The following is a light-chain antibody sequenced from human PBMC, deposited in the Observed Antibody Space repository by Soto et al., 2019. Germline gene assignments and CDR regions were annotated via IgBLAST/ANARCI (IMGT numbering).Light chain of an antibody. Sequence: QSVLTQPPSVSGAPGQRVTISCTGSNSNIGAGYYVHWYQLLPGTAPKLLIYGNSNRPSGVPDRFSGSKSGTSASLAITGLQAEDEADYYCQSYDTSLSALYVFGTGTKLTVL. CDR3: QSYDTSLSALYV. J-gene: IGLJ1*01. CDR2: GNS. CDR1: NSNIGAGYY. V-gene: IGLV1-40*01.